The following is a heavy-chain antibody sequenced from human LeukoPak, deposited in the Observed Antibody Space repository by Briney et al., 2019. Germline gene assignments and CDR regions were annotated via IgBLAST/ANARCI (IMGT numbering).Heavy chain of an antibody. CDR3: ARLRGAGSWYFDL. CDR2: IFYSGST. CDR1: GGSISSSSYY. Sequence: PSETLSLTCTVSGGSISSSSYYWGWIRQPPGKGLEWIGSIFYSGSTYYNPSLKSRVTISVGTSKNQFSLKLTSVTAADTAVYYCARLRGAGSWYFDLWGRGTLVTVSS. V-gene: IGHV4-39*07. D-gene: IGHD3-10*01. J-gene: IGHJ2*01.